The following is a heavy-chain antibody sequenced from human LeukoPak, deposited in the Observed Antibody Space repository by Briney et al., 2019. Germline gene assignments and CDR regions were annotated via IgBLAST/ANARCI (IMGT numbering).Heavy chain of an antibody. CDR1: GFTFSNAW. CDR2: IKSKTDGGTT. J-gene: IGHJ6*02. Sequence: GGSLRLSCAASGFTFSNAWMSWVRQAPGKGLEWVGRIKSKTDGGTTDYAAPVKGRFTISRDDSKNTLYLQMNSLKTEDTAVYYCTTDVLYGDYDDYYYGMDVWGQGTTVTVSS. V-gene: IGHV3-15*01. CDR3: TTDVLYGDYDDYYYGMDV. D-gene: IGHD4-17*01.